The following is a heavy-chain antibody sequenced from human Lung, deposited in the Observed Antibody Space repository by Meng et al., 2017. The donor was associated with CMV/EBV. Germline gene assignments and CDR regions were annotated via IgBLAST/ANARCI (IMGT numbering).Heavy chain of an antibody. D-gene: IGHD3-22*01. V-gene: IGHV3-30*02. CDR3: AKDRSSGYYTDY. CDR2: IRYDGSNK. J-gene: IGHJ4*02. CDR1: GFTFSSYG. Sequence: GGPXRPXFEAFGFTFSSYGMPWVRQAPGKGLEWVAFIRYDGSNKYYADSVKGRFTISRDNSKNTLYLQMNSLGAEDTAVYYCAKDRSSGYYTDYWGQGTLVTVSS.